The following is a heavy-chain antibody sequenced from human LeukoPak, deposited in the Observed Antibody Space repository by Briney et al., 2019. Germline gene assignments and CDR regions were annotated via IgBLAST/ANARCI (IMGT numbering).Heavy chain of an antibody. V-gene: IGHV3-30-3*01. J-gene: IGHJ4*02. CDR1: GFTFSSYA. CDR3: ASSTRRASSY. Sequence: PGGSLRLSCAASGFTFSSYAMHWVRQAPGKGLEWVAVISYDGSNKYYADSVKGRFTISRDNSKNTLYLQMNSLRAEDTAVYYCASSTRRASSYWGQGTLVTVSS. CDR2: ISYDGSNK. D-gene: IGHD6-19*01.